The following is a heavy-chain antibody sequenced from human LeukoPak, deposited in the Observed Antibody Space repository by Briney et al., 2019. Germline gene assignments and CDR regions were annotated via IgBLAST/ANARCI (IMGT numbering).Heavy chain of an antibody. CDR1: GYTFTRYY. Sequence: ASVKVSCKASGYTFTRYYMHWVRQAPGQGLEWMGWINPNSGGANYAQKFQGRVTMTRDTSISTVYMELTRLRSDDTAMYYCAKSTNWGSISDGFDIWGQGTMVTVAS. V-gene: IGHV1-2*02. CDR3: AKSTNWGSISDGFDI. CDR2: INPNSGGA. D-gene: IGHD7-27*01. J-gene: IGHJ3*02.